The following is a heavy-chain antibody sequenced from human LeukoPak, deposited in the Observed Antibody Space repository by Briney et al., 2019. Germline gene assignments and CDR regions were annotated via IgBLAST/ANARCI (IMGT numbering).Heavy chain of an antibody. Sequence: GGSLRLSCAASGFTFSSYAMHWVRQTPGKGLEWVAVISYDENNKYYADSVKGRFTISRDNSKNTLHLQMNSLTAEDTAVFYCARGGNYYDSSGYPDYWGQGTLSPSPQ. D-gene: IGHD3-22*01. CDR1: GFTFSSYA. V-gene: IGHV3-30-3*01. CDR2: ISYDENNK. CDR3: ARGGNYYDSSGYPDY. J-gene: IGHJ4*02.